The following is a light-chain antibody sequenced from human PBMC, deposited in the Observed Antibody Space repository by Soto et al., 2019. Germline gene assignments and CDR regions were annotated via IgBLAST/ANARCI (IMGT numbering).Light chain of an antibody. J-gene: IGKJ5*01. Sequence: EIVLTQSPATLSLSPGEVATLSCRASQYISSYLAWYQHKPGQAPRLLIYGASRRATGVPARFSGSGSGTEFTLTISSLQSEDFAVHYCQQYHNWPPITFGQGTRLEIK. V-gene: IGKV3-15*01. CDR2: GAS. CDR1: QYISSY. CDR3: QQYHNWPPIT.